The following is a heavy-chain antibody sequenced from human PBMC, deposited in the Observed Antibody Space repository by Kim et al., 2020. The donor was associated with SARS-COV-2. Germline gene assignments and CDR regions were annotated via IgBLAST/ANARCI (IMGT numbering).Heavy chain of an antibody. J-gene: IGHJ4*02. D-gene: IGHD3-10*01. CDR1: GFTFGDYA. Sequence: GGSLRLSCTASGFTFGDYAMSWVRQAPGKGLEWVGFIRSKAYGGTTEYAASVKGRFTISRDDSKSIAYLQMNSLKTEDTAVYYCTSMVRGVQFDYWGQGTLVTVSS. V-gene: IGHV3-49*04. CDR3: TSMVRGVQFDY. CDR2: IRSKAYGGTT.